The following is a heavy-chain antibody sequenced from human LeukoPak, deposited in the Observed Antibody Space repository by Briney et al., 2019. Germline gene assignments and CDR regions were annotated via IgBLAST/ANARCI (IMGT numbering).Heavy chain of an antibody. CDR2: ISSSSSYI. Sequence: GGSLRLSCAASGFTFSSYSMNWVRQAPGKGLEWVSSISSSSSYIYYADSVKGRFTISRDNAKNPLYLQMNSLRAEDTAVYYCARAGHRSSSWTVWLHAYFDYWGQGTLVTVSS. CDR1: GFTFSSYS. CDR3: ARAGHRSSSWTVWLHAYFDY. J-gene: IGHJ4*02. D-gene: IGHD6-13*01. V-gene: IGHV3-21*01.